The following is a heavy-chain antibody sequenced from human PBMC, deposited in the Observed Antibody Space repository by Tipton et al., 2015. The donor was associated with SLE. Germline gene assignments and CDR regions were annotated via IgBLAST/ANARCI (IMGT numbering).Heavy chain of an antibody. Sequence: TLSLTCAVYGGSFSGSYWSWIRQPPGKGLEWIGEINHSGSTNYNPSLKSRVAISVDTSKDQFSLKLSSATAADTAVYYCARAAYDFWSGFAWYYYYMDVWGKGTTVTVSS. J-gene: IGHJ6*03. CDR1: GGSFSGSY. CDR3: ARAAYDFWSGFAWYYYYMDV. CDR2: INHSGST. D-gene: IGHD3-3*01. V-gene: IGHV4-34*01.